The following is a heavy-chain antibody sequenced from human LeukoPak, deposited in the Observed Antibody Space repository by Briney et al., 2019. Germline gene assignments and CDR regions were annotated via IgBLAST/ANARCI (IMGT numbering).Heavy chain of an antibody. V-gene: IGHV3-53*01. CDR2: IYSGGST. D-gene: IGHD2-15*01. CDR3: AKDLKYCSGGSCYGY. J-gene: IGHJ4*02. Sequence: GGSLRLSCAASGFTVSSNYMSWVRQAPGKGLEWVSVIYSGGSTYYADSVKGRFTISRDNSKNTLYLQMNSLRAEDTAVYYCAKDLKYCSGGSCYGYWGQGTLVTVSS. CDR1: GFTVSSNY.